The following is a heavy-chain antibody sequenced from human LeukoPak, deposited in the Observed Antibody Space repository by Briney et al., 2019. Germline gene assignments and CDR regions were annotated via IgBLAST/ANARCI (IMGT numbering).Heavy chain of an antibody. D-gene: IGHD6-19*01. CDR2: LYYSGSS. J-gene: IGHJ4*02. Sequence: PSETLSLTCTVSGGSTSSSSYYWAWIRQPPGKGLEWIGSLYYSGSSSYNPSLKSRVTISVDTSKNQFSLKLSSVTAADTAVYYCARVVQGLVSDYFDYWGQGTLVTVSS. V-gene: IGHV4-39*07. CDR1: GGSTSSSSYY. CDR3: ARVVQGLVSDYFDY.